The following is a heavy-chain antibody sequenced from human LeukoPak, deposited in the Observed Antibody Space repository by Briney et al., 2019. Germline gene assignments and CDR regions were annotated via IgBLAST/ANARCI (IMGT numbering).Heavy chain of an antibody. J-gene: IGHJ4*02. D-gene: IGHD3-10*01. CDR3: ARGYYGSGSYYPAFDY. V-gene: IGHV1-8*01. CDR1: GYTFTSYD. Sequence: ASVKVSCKASGYTFTSYDINWVRQATGQGLEWMGWMNPNSGNTGYAQKFQGRVTMTRNTSISTAYMELSSLRSEDTAVYYCARGYYGSGSYYPAFDYWGQGTLVTVSS. CDR2: MNPNSGNT.